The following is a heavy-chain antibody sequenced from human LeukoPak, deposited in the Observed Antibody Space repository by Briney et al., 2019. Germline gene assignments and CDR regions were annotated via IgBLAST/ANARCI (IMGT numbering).Heavy chain of an antibody. D-gene: IGHD6-6*01. CDR3: ARDQGSSSSDAFDI. J-gene: IGHJ3*02. CDR2: ISSSSSYI. Sequence: GGSLRLSCAASGFTFDDYAMHWVRQAPGKGLEWVSSISSSSSYIYYADSVKGRFTISRDNAKNSLYLQMNSLRAEDTAVYYCARDQGSSSSDAFDIWGQGTMVTVSS. CDR1: GFTFDDYA. V-gene: IGHV3-21*01.